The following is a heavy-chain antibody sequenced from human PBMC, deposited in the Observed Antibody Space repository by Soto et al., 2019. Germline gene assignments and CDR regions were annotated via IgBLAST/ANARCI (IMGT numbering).Heavy chain of an antibody. D-gene: IGHD6-19*01. CDR1: GYTFTSYY. CDR2: INPSGGST. J-gene: IGHJ5*02. V-gene: IGHV1-46*01. CDR3: ARDAAAVAGTTGGFDP. Sequence: QVQLVQSGAEVKKPGASVKVSCKASGYTFTSYYMHWVRQAPGQGLEWMGIINPSGGSTSYAQKFQGRVTMTRDTSTSTVYMELSSLRSEDTAVYYCARDAAAVAGTTGGFDPWGQGTLVTVSS.